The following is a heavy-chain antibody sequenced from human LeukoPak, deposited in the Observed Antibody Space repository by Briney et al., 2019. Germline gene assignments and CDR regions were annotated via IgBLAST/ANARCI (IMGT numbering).Heavy chain of an antibody. CDR1: GYTFTGYY. CDR3: ARFTSYGIDAFDI. V-gene: IGHV1-2*02. J-gene: IGHJ3*02. Sequence: ASVKVSCTASGYTFTGYYMHWVRQAPGQGLEWMGWINPNSGGTNYAQKFQGRVTMTRDTSISTAYMELSRLRSDDTAVYYCARFTSYGIDAFDIWGQGTMVTVSS. D-gene: IGHD2/OR15-2a*01. CDR2: INPNSGGT.